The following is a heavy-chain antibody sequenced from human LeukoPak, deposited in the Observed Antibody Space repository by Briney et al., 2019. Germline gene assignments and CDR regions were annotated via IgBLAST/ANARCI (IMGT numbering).Heavy chain of an antibody. CDR3: AKNKGRGLPAELDS. V-gene: IGHV3-7*01. Sequence: GGSLRLSCAASGFTFKNSWMSWVRQAPGKGLEWVANINQDGDEKYYVDSVKGRFTISRDDAKTSVYLQLSSLRAEDTAVYYCAKNKGRGLPAELDSWGQGALVIVSS. D-gene: IGHD2/OR15-2a*01. J-gene: IGHJ4*02. CDR1: GFTFKNSW. CDR2: INQDGDEK.